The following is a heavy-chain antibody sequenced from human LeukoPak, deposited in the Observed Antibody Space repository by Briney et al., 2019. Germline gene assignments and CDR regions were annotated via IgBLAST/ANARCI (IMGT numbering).Heavy chain of an antibody. V-gene: IGHV3-23*01. J-gene: IGHJ4*02. CDR3: AKGITAGIRGNYFDY. CDR2: ISGSGGST. CDR1: GFTFSSYS. D-gene: IGHD3-10*01. Sequence: PGGSLRLSCAASGFTFSSYSMNWVRQAPGKGLEWVSAISGSGGSTYYADSVKGRFTISRDNSKNTLYLQMNSLRAEDTAVYYCAKGITAGIRGNYFDYWGQGTLVTVSS.